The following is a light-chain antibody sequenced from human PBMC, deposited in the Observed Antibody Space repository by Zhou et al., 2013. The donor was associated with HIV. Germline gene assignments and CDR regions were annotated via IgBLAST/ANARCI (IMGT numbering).Light chain of an antibody. CDR2: DAS. V-gene: IGKV3-15*01. Sequence: EIVLTQSPGTLSLSPGERATLSCRTSQSVGSTYLAWYQQRPGQPPRLLIYDASTRATGVPVRFSGSGSGTEFTLSIANLQSEDVAVYYCQQYNRWPPLTFGGGTQVEIK. CDR3: QQYNRWPPLT. J-gene: IGKJ4*01. CDR1: QSVGSTY.